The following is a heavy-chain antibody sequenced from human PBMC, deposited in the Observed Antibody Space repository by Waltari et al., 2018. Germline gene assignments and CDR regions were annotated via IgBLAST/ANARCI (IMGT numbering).Heavy chain of an antibody. J-gene: IGHJ5*02. CDR1: GGSISSYY. CDR3: ARGNDGSGSYYKRLHWFDP. Sequence: QVQLQESGPGLVKPSETLSLTCTVSGGSISSYYWSWIRQPPGKGLEWIGYIYYSGSTNYNPSLRSRVTISVDTSKNQFSLKLSSVTAADTAVYYCARGNDGSGSYYKRLHWFDPWGQGTLVTVSS. CDR2: IYYSGST. V-gene: IGHV4-59*01. D-gene: IGHD3-10*01.